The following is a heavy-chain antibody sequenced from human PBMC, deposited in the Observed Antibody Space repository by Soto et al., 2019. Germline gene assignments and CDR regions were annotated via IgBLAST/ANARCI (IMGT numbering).Heavy chain of an antibody. CDR1: GFSISTTGVG. Sequence: QITLKESGPTLVKPTQTLTLTCSFSGFSISTTGVGVGWIRQSPGKALEWLAIIYWDNDKRYSPSLKIRVTITKDTSKNQVVLTVTNMDPVDTGTYYGARSLWFGELHWGQGALVTVSS. V-gene: IGHV2-5*02. J-gene: IGHJ4*02. CDR3: ARSLWFGELH. CDR2: IYWDNDK. D-gene: IGHD3-10*01.